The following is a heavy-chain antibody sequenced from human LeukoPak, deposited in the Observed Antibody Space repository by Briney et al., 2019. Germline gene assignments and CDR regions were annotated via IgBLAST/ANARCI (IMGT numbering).Heavy chain of an antibody. CDR2: ISSSSSYI. Sequence: PGGSLRLSCAASGFTFSSYSMNWVRQAPGKGLEWVSSISSSSSYIYYADSVKGRFTISRDNAQNSLYLQMNSLRAEDTAVYYCARVPATYAGSSWPLSGWGKGTTVTVSS. J-gene: IGHJ6*04. CDR1: GFTFSSYS. D-gene: IGHD6-13*01. V-gene: IGHV3-21*01. CDR3: ARVPATYAGSSWPLSG.